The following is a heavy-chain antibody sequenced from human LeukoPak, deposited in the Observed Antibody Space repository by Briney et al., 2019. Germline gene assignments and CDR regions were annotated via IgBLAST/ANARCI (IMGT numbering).Heavy chain of an antibody. Sequence: SETLSLTCTVSGGSISSYYWSWVRQPPGKGLEWIGYIYYSGSTNYNPSLKSRVTISVDTPKNQFSLKLSSVTAADTAVYYCARAEVLPDYFDTSGAFDYWGQGTLVTVSS. CDR3: ARAEVLPDYFDTSGAFDY. CDR1: GGSISSYY. CDR2: IYYSGST. V-gene: IGHV4-59*01. J-gene: IGHJ4*02. D-gene: IGHD3-22*01.